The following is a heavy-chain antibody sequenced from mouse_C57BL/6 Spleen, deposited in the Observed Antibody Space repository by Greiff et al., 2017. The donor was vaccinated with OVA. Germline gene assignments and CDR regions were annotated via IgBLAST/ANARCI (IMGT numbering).Heavy chain of an antibody. CDR3: ARRDGNYHFFDY. V-gene: IGHV1-54*01. CDR2: INPGSGGT. D-gene: IGHD2-1*01. Sequence: VQLQQSGAELVRPGTSVKVSCKASGYAFTNYLIEWVKQRPGQGLEWIGVINPGSGGTNYNEKFKGKATLTADKSSSTAYMQLSSLTSEDSAVYFCARRDGNYHFFDYWGQGTTLTVSS. CDR1: GYAFTNYL. J-gene: IGHJ2*01.